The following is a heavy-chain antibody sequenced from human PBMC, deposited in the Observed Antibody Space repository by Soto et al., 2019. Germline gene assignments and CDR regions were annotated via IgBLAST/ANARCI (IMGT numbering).Heavy chain of an antibody. CDR2: ISPYNGNK. CDR3: ARDLDGSGSYYTGY. J-gene: IGHJ4*02. V-gene: IGHV1-18*01. CDR1: GYVFSGFG. D-gene: IGHD3-10*01. Sequence: ASVKVSCKASGYVFSGFGINWVRQVPGQGLEWMGWISPYNGNKNYAQKFRGRVTMTTDTSTSTAYMELRSLRSDDTAVFYCARDLDGSGSYYTGYWGQGSLVTVSS.